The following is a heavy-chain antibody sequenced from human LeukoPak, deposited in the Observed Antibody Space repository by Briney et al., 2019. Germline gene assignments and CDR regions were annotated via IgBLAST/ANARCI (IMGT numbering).Heavy chain of an antibody. D-gene: IGHD3-9*01. CDR1: GFIFSNYA. CDR2: IGGRDSGT. CDR3: AKWGDYDILTGYYVSDY. V-gene: IGHV3-23*01. J-gene: IGHJ4*02. Sequence: PGASLRHSCAASGFIFSNYAMSWVRQAPGKGLEWVSAIGGRDSGTYYADSVRGRFTVSRDDPKNTLYLQMNTLRAEDTAVYYCAKWGDYDILTGYYVSDYWGQGTLVTVSS.